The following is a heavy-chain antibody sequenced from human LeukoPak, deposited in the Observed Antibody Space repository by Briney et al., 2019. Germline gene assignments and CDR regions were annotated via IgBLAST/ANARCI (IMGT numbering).Heavy chain of an antibody. CDR2: ISGSGGST. V-gene: IGHV3-23*01. J-gene: IGHJ6*03. D-gene: IGHD3-3*01. Sequence: GGSLRLPCAASGFTFSSYAMSWVRQAPGKGLEWVSAISGSGGSTYYADSVKGRFTISRDNSKNTLYLQMNSLRAEDTAVYYCAKDTWNYDFWSGYTLVHYYYYMEVWGKGTTVTVSS. CDR1: GFTFSSYA. CDR3: AKDTWNYDFWSGYTLVHYYYYMEV.